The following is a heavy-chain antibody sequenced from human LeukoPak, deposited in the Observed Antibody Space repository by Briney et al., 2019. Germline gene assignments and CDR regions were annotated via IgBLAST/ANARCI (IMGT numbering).Heavy chain of an antibody. CDR2: IGASSGSI. D-gene: IGHD6-19*01. J-gene: IGHJ4*02. CDR1: GFTFATYA. V-gene: IGHV3-48*02. Sequence: GGSLRLSCAASGFTFATYAMNWVRQAPGKGLEWVSDIGASSGSIYYADSVKGRFVISRDNAKNSLYLQMNGLRDEDTAVYYCARDAGSGYFDYWGQGTLVTVSS. CDR3: ARDAGSGYFDY.